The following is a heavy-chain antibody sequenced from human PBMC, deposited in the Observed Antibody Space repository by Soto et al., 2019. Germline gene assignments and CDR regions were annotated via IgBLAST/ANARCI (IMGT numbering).Heavy chain of an antibody. CDR3: AKYARVRLTTGFDY. D-gene: IGHD4-17*01. Sequence: GGSLRLSCAASGFSFSNYGMSWVRQAPGKGLEWVSSLSGSGGSTYYADSVKGRFTISRDNSKNTLYLQTNNLRAEDTAIFYCAKYARVRLTTGFDYWGQGXLVTVYS. CDR2: LSGSGGST. V-gene: IGHV3-23*01. J-gene: IGHJ4*02. CDR1: GFSFSNYG.